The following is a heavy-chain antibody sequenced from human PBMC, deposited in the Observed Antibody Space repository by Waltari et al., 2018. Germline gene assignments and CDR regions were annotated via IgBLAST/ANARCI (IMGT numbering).Heavy chain of an antibody. CDR3: ARVHDAVLHDYGDPDAFDI. J-gene: IGHJ3*02. V-gene: IGHV1-8*03. CDR1: GYTFTRYD. D-gene: IGHD4-17*01. Sequence: QVQLVQSGAEVKKPGASVKVSCKASGYTFTRYDINWVRQATGQGIEWMGWMYPNSRNTRYAQNFQGRVTITSNTSISTAYMELSSLRSEDTAVYYCARVHDAVLHDYGDPDAFDIWGQGTMVTVSS. CDR2: MYPNSRNT.